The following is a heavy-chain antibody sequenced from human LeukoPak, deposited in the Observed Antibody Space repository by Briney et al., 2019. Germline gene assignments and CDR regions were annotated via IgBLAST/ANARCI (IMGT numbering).Heavy chain of an antibody. J-gene: IGHJ4*02. CDR1: GETFSGYY. Sequence: SETLSLTYAVYGETFSGYYWSWIRQPPGKGLEWIGEIDQGGSPNYNPSLKSRVSMSVDTSKNQFSLKLTSVTAADTAVYYCARRPRNSGASDGPSCLDYWGQGTLVTVSS. V-gene: IGHV4-34*01. CDR3: ARRPRNSGASDGPSCLDY. D-gene: IGHD1-26*01. CDR2: IDQGGSP.